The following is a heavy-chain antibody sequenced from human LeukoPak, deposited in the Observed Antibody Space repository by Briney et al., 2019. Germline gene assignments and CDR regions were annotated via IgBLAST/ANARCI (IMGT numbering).Heavy chain of an antibody. CDR2: ISNDGRDK. CDR1: GFTFSTYA. V-gene: IGHV3-30*04. CDR3: ARGAWTATQPIND. Sequence: PGGSLRLSCAASGFTFSTYAMHWVRQAPAKGLDWVAVISNDGRDKYYADSVKGRFTISRDNSKNTLDLQMNSLGVDDTAVYYCARGAWTATQPINDWGQGTLVTVSS. J-gene: IGHJ4*02. D-gene: IGHD2-21*02.